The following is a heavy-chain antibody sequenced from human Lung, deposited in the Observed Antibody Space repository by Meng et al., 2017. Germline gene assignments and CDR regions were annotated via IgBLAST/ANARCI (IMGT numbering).Heavy chain of an antibody. CDR1: GGAFSGYY. V-gene: IGHV4-34*01. Sequence: QGQPKQWGPGLLEPSDALSLTCAGYGGAFSGYYWSWIRQPPGKGLEWIGGINHSGSTNYNPSLKSRVTISVDTSKNQFSLKLSSVTAADTAVYYCARPKQANWYFDLWGRGTLVTVSS. J-gene: IGHJ2*01. CDR2: INHSGST. D-gene: IGHD1/OR15-1a*01. CDR3: ARPKQANWYFDL.